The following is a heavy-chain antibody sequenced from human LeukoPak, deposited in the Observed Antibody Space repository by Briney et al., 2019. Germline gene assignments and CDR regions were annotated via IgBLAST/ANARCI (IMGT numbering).Heavy chain of an antibody. J-gene: IGHJ6*02. Sequence: GGSLRLSCAASGITFINYAMSWVRQAPGKGLEWISSISGSGGSTYYADSVKGRFTISRDHSKDTLCLQMDSLRAEDTAMYYCAKAIVVAGTSYLYYGMDVWGQGTTVTVSS. CDR1: GITFINYA. CDR2: ISGSGGST. D-gene: IGHD6-19*01. CDR3: AKAIVVAGTSYLYYGMDV. V-gene: IGHV3-23*01.